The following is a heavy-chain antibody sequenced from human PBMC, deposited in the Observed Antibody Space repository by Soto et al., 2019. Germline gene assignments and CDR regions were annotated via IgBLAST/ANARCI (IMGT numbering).Heavy chain of an antibody. CDR2: IHYSGSI. CDR1: GGSISTDHYH. CDR3: AREDDGGDRDYYGLDV. J-gene: IGHJ6*02. D-gene: IGHD2-21*02. Sequence: QVQLQESGPGLVRPSQTLSLTCTVSGGSISTDHYHWTWIRQAPGKGLEWIGYIHYSGSIQFNPCLRSRVAMSVDTSKNLFSLRLSSVTAADTAVYFCAREDDGGDRDYYGLDVWGQGTTVTVSS. V-gene: IGHV4-30-4*01.